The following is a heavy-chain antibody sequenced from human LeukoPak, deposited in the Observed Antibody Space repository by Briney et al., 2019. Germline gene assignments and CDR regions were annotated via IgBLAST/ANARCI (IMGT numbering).Heavy chain of an antibody. J-gene: IGHJ4*02. CDR3: ARARSSSFTGKEYYFDY. CDR2: IVPILGIA. V-gene: IGHV1-69*04. CDR1: GGTFSSYA. D-gene: IGHD6-6*01. Sequence: SVKVSCKASGGTFSSYAISWVRQAPGQGLEWMGRIVPILGIANYAQKFQGRVTITADKSTSTAYMELSSLRSEDTAVYYCARARSSSFTGKEYYFDYWGQGTLVTVSS.